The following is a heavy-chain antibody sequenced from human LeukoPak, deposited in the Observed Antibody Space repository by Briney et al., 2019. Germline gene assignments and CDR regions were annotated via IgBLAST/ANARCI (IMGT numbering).Heavy chain of an antibody. CDR1: GLTFSGHW. D-gene: IGHD1-14*01. CDR3: TRDRSRAEDD. CDR2: INQGGSDK. Sequence: AGSLRLSCAASGLTFSGHWMSWVRQAPGEGREWVANINQGGSDKYYGDSVKGRFTISRDNANNLLYLQMNSLRGEDKAVYYCTRDRSRAEDDWGQGTLVTVSS. J-gene: IGHJ4*02. V-gene: IGHV3-7*01.